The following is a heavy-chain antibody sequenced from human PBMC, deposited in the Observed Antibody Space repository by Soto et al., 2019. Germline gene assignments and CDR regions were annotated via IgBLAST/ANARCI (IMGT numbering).Heavy chain of an antibody. V-gene: IGHV3-74*01. Sequence: EVQLLESGGGLVQPGGSLRLSCAASGFSFSTYWMHWVRQVPGKGLVWVSRIKRDGSSTSYADSVKGRFTISRDNAKNTLELQMNTLRAGDTAVYYCAAGSSSKLDYWGQGTLATVSS. D-gene: IGHD6-19*01. CDR2: IKRDGSST. CDR1: GFSFSTYW. CDR3: AAGSSSKLDY. J-gene: IGHJ4*02.